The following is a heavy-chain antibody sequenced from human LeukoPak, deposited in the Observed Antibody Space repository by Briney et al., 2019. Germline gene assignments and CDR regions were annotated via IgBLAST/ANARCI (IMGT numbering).Heavy chain of an antibody. Sequence: SETLSLTCTVSGGSISNHYWTWIRQPPGKELEWIGYIHYSGSTNYNASLKSRGTISADMSKNQFSLDLSSVTAADTAVYYCAGPYISRFNYWGQGTLVTVSS. CDR2: IHYSGST. V-gene: IGHV4-59*08. CDR1: GGSISNHY. J-gene: IGHJ4*02. D-gene: IGHD2-21*01. CDR3: AGPYISRFNY.